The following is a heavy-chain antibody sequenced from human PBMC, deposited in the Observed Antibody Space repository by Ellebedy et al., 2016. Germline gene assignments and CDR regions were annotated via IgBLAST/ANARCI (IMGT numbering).Heavy chain of an antibody. Sequence: GESLKISCAASRFAFSNYGVHWVRQAPGEGLDWVAVIAHDGSVKHYADSVKGRFTISRDNSKNTLYLQMNFLRLEDTAVYYCAKEITEYASNGWPLDYWGQGTVVTVSS. J-gene: IGHJ4*02. V-gene: IGHV3-30*18. D-gene: IGHD3-22*01. CDR1: RFAFSNYG. CDR3: AKEITEYASNGWPLDY. CDR2: IAHDGSVK.